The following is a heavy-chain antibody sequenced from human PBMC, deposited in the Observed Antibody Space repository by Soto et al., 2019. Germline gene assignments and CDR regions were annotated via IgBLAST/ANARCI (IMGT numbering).Heavy chain of an antibody. CDR3: ARGRVGATNWNWFDP. D-gene: IGHD1-26*01. Sequence: QVQLQQWGAGLLKPSETLSLTCAVYGGSFSDYYCNWIRQPPGKGLEWIGEINHSGSTNYNPSLKSRVTISVDTSKNHFSLNLSSVTAADTAVYSCARGRVGATNWNWFDPWGQGTLVTVSS. V-gene: IGHV4-34*01. J-gene: IGHJ5*02. CDR1: GGSFSDYY. CDR2: INHSGST.